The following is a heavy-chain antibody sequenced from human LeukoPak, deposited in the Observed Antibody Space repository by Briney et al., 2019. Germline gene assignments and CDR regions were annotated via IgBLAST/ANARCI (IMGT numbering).Heavy chain of an antibody. V-gene: IGHV3-15*07. J-gene: IGHJ4*02. Sequence: GGSLRLSCAASGFTFSNTYMNWDRQDPGKGRECLLLIKPNTDGDTTDYAALLKDRFSISRYDSKTMMYLQMNSLNSEDPAVYYCITPVPYPAQGGQGTLVTVSS. CDR1: GFTFSNTY. CDR3: ITPVPYPAQ. CDR2: IKPNTDGDTT.